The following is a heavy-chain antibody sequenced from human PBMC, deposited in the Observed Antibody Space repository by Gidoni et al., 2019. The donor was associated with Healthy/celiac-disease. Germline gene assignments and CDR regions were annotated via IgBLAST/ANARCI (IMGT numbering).Heavy chain of an antibody. CDR1: GGTFSSYA. Sequence: QVQLVQSGAEVKKPGSSVKVSCKASGGTFSSYAISWVRQAPGQGLAWMEGIIPIFGTANYAQKFQGRVTITADKSTSTAYMELSSLRSEDTAVYYCASRDSECNYAVSCYYYGMDVWGQGTTVTVSS. CDR3: ASRDSECNYAVSCYYYGMDV. V-gene: IGHV1-69*06. D-gene: IGHD4-4*01. J-gene: IGHJ6*02. CDR2: IIPIFGTA.